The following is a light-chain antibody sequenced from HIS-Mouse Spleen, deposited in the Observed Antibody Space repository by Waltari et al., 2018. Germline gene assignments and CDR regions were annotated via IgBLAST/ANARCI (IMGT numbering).Light chain of an antibody. Sequence: QSALTQPRSVSGSPGQSVTISCPGTISDVGGYNYVLWYQQHPGKAPKLMIYDVSKRPSGVPDRFSGSKSGNTASLTISGLQAEDEADYYCCSYAGSYTYVFGTGTKVTVL. CDR1: ISDVGGYNY. V-gene: IGLV2-11*01. CDR2: DVS. CDR3: CSYAGSYTYV. J-gene: IGLJ1*01.